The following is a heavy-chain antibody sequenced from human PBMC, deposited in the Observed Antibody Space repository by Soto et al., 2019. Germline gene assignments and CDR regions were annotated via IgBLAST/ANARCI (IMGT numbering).Heavy chain of an antibody. V-gene: IGHV3-23*01. Sequence: GALKLPCGGFGFRFRGYTKSWGRQAPGKGLEWLSVISGSGGSPSYADSVQGRFVISRENARNTLYLHMNSLRAEDTAMYYCAKARCTTTDCYVPDYWGRGTLVTVSS. CDR3: AKARCTTTDCYVPDY. J-gene: IGHJ4*02. D-gene: IGHD1-26*01. CDR1: GFRFRGYT. CDR2: ISGSGGSP.